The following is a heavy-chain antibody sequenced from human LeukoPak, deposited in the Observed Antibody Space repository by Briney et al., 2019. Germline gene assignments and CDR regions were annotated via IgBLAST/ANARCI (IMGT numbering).Heavy chain of an antibody. Sequence: GESLKISCKGSGYRFTSYWIGWVRQMPGKGLEWMGIIYPGDSDTRYSPSFQGQVTISADKSISTAYLQWSSLKASDTAMYYCARHAYGSSWYGDFDYWGQGTPVTVSS. CDR3: ARHAYGSSWYGDFDY. CDR2: IYPGDSDT. J-gene: IGHJ4*02. D-gene: IGHD6-13*01. V-gene: IGHV5-51*01. CDR1: GYRFTSYW.